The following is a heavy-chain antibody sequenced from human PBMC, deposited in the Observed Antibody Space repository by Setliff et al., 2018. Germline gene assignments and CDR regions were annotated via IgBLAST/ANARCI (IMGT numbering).Heavy chain of an antibody. Sequence: SGPTLVNPTQTLTLTCTFSGFSLSTSGVGVGWIRQPPGKALEWLALIYWNDDKRYSPSLKSRLTITKDTSKNQVVLTMTNMDPVDTAKYYCAHSRYDFLSGYYVMDVLGKGTTVTVSS. CDR1: GFSLSTSGVG. CDR3: AHSRYDFLSGYYVMDV. D-gene: IGHD3-3*01. J-gene: IGHJ6*03. CDR2: IYWNDDK. V-gene: IGHV2-5*01.